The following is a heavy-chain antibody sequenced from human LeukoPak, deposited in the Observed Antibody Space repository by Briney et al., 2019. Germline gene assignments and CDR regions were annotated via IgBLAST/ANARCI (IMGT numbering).Heavy chain of an antibody. D-gene: IGHD6-6*01. CDR1: GYSISSGYY. CDR3: ARESIAASGCFDY. J-gene: IGHJ4*02. Sequence: PSETLSLTCTVSGYSISSGYYWGWIRQPPGKGLEWIGSIYHSGSTYYNPSLKSRVTISVDTSKNQFSLKLSSVTAADTAVYYCARESIAASGCFDYWGQGTLVTVSS. V-gene: IGHV4-38-2*02. CDR2: IYHSGST.